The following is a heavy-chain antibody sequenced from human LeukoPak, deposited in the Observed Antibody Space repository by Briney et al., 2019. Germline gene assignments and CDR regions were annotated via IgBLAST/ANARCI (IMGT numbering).Heavy chain of an antibody. CDR1: GFTFSSYG. CDR3: ARAHYCGGDCYRYFDL. J-gene: IGHJ2*01. CDR2: IWYDGSNK. Sequence: GRSLRLSCAASGFTFSSYGMHWVRQAPGKGLEWVAVIWYDGSNKYYADSVKGRFTISRDSSKNTLYLQMNSLRAEDTALYYCARAHYCGGDCYRYFDLWGRGTLVTVSS. D-gene: IGHD2-21*02. V-gene: IGHV3-33*01.